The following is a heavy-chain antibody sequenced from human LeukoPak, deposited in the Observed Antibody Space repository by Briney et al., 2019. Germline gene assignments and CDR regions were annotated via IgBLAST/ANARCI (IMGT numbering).Heavy chain of an antibody. Sequence: SETLSLTCAVYGGSFSGYYWSWIRQPPGKGLEWIGEINHSGSTNYNPSLKSRVTISVDTSKNQFSLKLSSVTAADTAVYYCARDRVWKSFVVVPAARPNNWFDPWGQGTLVTVSS. CDR1: GGSFSGYY. D-gene: IGHD2-2*01. J-gene: IGHJ5*02. V-gene: IGHV4-34*01. CDR3: ARDRVWKSFVVVPAARPNNWFDP. CDR2: INHSGST.